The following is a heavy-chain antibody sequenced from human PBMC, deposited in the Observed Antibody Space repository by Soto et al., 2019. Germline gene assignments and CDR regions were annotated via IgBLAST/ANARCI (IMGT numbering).Heavy chain of an antibody. CDR3: ARGLSGYYGFDY. V-gene: IGHV3-74*01. D-gene: IGHD5-12*01. J-gene: IGHJ4*02. CDR2: IKGDETNT. Sequence: EVQLVESGGGLVQFGGSLRLSCAASGFTFSSYRMHWVRQVPGKGLVWVSRIKGDETNTGYADSVKGRFTISRDNVKNTLYLQMNSLRPEDTAVYYCARGLSGYYGFDYWGQGTLVTVSS. CDR1: GFTFSSYR.